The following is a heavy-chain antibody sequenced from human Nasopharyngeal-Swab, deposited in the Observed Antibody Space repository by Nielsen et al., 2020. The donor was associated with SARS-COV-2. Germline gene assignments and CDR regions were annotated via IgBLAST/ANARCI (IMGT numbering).Heavy chain of an antibody. Sequence: SETLSLTCAVYGGSFSGYYWSWIRQPLGKGLEWIGEINHSGSTNYNPSLKSRVTISVDTSKNQFSLKLSSVTAADTAVYYCARGDVVVPAAIYYYYYGMDVWGQGTTVTVSS. V-gene: IGHV4-34*01. CDR2: INHSGST. J-gene: IGHJ6*02. CDR3: ARGDVVVPAAIYYYYYGMDV. D-gene: IGHD2-2*01. CDR1: GGSFSGYY.